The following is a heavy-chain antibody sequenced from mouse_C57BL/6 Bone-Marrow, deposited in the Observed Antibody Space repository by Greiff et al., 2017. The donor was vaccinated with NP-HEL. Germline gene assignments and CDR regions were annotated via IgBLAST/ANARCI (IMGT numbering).Heavy chain of an antibody. CDR2: IYPGDGDT. J-gene: IGHJ3*01. Sequence: QVQLQQSGAELVKPGASVKISCKASGYAFSSYWMNWVKQRPGKGLEWIGQIYPGDGDTNYNGKFKGKATLTADKYSSTAYMQLSSLTSEDSAVYFCARGRYSIWFAYWGQGTLVTVSA. CDR1: GYAFSSYW. CDR3: ARGRYSIWFAY. V-gene: IGHV1-80*01. D-gene: IGHD2-5*01.